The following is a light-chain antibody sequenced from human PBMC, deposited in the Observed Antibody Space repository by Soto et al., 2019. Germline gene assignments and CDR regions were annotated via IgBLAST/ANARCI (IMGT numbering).Light chain of an antibody. CDR1: SSDVGAYNY. CDR3: SSFAPSNTWV. Sequence: QSALTQPPSASGSPGQSVTISCTGTSSDVGAYNYVSWYQQHAGKAPKLVIYDVTKRLSVVPDLFAGSKSANTASLTVSGXXAEDEDDXYCSSFAPSNTWVFGGGIKFTVL. V-gene: IGLV2-8*01. J-gene: IGLJ3*02. CDR2: DVT.